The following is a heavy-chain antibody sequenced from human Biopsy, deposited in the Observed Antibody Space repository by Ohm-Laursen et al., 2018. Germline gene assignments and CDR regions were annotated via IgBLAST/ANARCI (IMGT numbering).Heavy chain of an antibody. V-gene: IGHV3-9*01. CDR2: ITWNSGTI. Sequence: SFRLSCAASGFAFESTAMHWVRQAPGKGLEWVSSITWNSGTIDYADSVKGRFTISRDNAKNSLYLQMNSLRAGDTALYYCAKARVAIRYFDIWGRGTLVTVSS. CDR3: AKARVAIRYFDI. D-gene: IGHD2-15*01. J-gene: IGHJ2*01. CDR1: GFAFESTA.